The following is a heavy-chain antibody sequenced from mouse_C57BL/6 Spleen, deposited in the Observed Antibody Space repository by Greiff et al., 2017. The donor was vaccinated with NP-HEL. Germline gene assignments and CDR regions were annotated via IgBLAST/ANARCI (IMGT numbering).Heavy chain of an antibody. Sequence: EVQLQQSGAELVRPGASVKLSCTASGFNIKDYYMHWVKQRPEQGLEWIGRIDPEDGDTEYAPKFQGKATMTADTSSNTAYLQLSSLTSEDAAVYYGTIDGSSYEGFAYWGQGTLVTVSA. D-gene: IGHD1-1*01. CDR3: TIDGSSYEGFAY. CDR2: IDPEDGDT. CDR1: GFNIKDYY. V-gene: IGHV14-1*01. J-gene: IGHJ3*01.